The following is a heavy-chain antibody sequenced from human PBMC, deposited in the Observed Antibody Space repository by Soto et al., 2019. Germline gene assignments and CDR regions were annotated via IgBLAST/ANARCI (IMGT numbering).Heavy chain of an antibody. D-gene: IGHD6-13*01. CDR1: GGTFSSYT. Sequence: QVQLVQSGGEVKKPGSSVMVSCKASGGTFSSYTISWVRQAPGQGLEWMGRIIPILGIANYAQKFQGRVTITADKSTCTAYMELSSLRSEDTAVYYCARDSGGYSVNFNWFDLWGQGTLVTVSS. CDR2: IIPILGIA. CDR3: ARDSGGYSVNFNWFDL. V-gene: IGHV1-69*08. J-gene: IGHJ5*02.